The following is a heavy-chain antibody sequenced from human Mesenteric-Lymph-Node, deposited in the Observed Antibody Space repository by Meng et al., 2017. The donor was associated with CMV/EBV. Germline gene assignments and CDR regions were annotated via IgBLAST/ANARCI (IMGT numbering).Heavy chain of an antibody. CDR1: GGTFSSYA. CDR3: ASDRAAAGTSWFDP. CDR2: IIPILGIA. D-gene: IGHD6-13*01. J-gene: IGHJ5*02. V-gene: IGHV1-69*10. Sequence: SVKVSCKASGGTFSSYAISWVRQAPGQGLEWMGGIIPILGIANYAQKFQGRVTITADKSTSTAYMELSSLRSEDTAVYYCASDRAAAGTSWFDPWGQGTLVTVSS.